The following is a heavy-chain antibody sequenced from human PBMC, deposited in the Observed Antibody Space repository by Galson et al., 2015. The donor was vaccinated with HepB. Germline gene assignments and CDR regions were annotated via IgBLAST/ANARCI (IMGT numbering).Heavy chain of an antibody. Sequence: LRLSCAASGFTFNTYWMSWVRQAPGKGLGWVANIKQDGSEKYYVDSVKGRFTISRDNAKNSLYLQMNSLRAEDTAVYYCATNKGMNYWGQGTLVTVSS. V-gene: IGHV3-7*03. CDR3: ATNKGMNY. CDR2: IKQDGSEK. J-gene: IGHJ4*02. CDR1: GFTFNTYW.